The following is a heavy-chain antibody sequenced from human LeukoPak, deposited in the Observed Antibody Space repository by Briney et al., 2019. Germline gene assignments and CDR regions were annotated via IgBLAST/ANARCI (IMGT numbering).Heavy chain of an antibody. D-gene: IGHD2-8*01. J-gene: IGHJ4*02. V-gene: IGHV4-61*02. Sequence: SETLSLTCTVSGGSIGSGTYYWSRIRQPAGKGLEWIGRIYSSGITNYNPSLKSRLTISVDTSRNQFSLKLRSVTAADTAVYYCARDRFCTNGVCYLRDSWGQGTLVTVSS. CDR1: GGSIGSGTYY. CDR2: IYSSGIT. CDR3: ARDRFCTNGVCYLRDS.